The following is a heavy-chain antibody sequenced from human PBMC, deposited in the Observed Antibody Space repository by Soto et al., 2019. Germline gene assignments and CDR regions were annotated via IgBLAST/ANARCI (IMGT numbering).Heavy chain of an antibody. CDR3: ARERRDYGDYDAFDI. Sequence: QVQLQESGPGLVKPSQTLSLTCTVSGGSISSGGYYWSWIRQHPGKGLEWIGYSYYSGSTYYNPSLKSRFTISVDPSKNQFSLKLSSVPPADTAVYYCARERRDYGDYDAFDIWGQGTMVTVSS. CDR2: SYYSGST. J-gene: IGHJ3*02. CDR1: GGSISSGGYY. V-gene: IGHV4-31*03. D-gene: IGHD4-17*01.